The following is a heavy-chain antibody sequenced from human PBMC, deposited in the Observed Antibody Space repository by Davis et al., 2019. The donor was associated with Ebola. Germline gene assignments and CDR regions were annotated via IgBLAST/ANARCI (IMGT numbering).Heavy chain of an antibody. J-gene: IGHJ6*03. D-gene: IGHD2-2*01. CDR2: INHSGST. Sequence: SETLSLTCNVSGTSLSGSYWSWVRQPPGKGLEWIGQINHSGSTNYNPSLKSRLSISADTSKNQFSLTVISVTAADTAVYYCAKDGIVVVPAAMFYYYYYMDVWGKGTTVTVSS. CDR1: GTSLSGSY. CDR3: AKDGIVVVPAAMFYYYYYMDV. V-gene: IGHV4-34*01.